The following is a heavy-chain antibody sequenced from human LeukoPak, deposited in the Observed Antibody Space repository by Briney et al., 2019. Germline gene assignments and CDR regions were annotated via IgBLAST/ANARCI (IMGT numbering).Heavy chain of an antibody. V-gene: IGHV3-64*01. J-gene: IGHJ6*03. CDR2: ISGNGGSR. CDR1: GFTFSTYT. Sequence: GGSLRLSCAASGFTFSTYTMHWVRQAPGKGLEYVSSISGNGGSREYANSVKGRFTISRDNAKNTLYLQMNSLRAEDTAVYFCARDHRGSGSRYYYYMDIWGKGTTVTISS. CDR3: ARDHRGSGSRYYYYMDI. D-gene: IGHD3-10*01.